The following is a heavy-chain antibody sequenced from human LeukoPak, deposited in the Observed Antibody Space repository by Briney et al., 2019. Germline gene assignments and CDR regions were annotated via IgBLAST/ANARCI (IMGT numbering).Heavy chain of an antibody. D-gene: IGHD1-14*01. CDR1: GGSISSSTYY. CDR3: GRHIRLWYNIPDAFDV. V-gene: IGHV4-39*01. Sequence: SETLSLTCTVSGGSISSSTYYWGWIRQPPGKGLEWIGSIYYSGSTYYNPPLKSRVTISVDTSKNQFSLKLSSVTAADTAVYYCGRHIRLWYNIPDAFDVWGQGTMVTVSS. CDR2: IYYSGST. J-gene: IGHJ3*01.